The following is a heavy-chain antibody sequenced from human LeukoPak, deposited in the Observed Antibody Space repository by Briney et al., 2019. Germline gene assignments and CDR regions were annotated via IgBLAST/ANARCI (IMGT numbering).Heavy chain of an antibody. V-gene: IGHV3-48*04. CDR3: ARDHIITVAAFDS. Sequence: GGSLRLSCVASGFSLSTYSMNRVRQAPGKGLEWISYISSRSSTIYYADSVKGRFTVSRDNARNSLSLQMNSLRADDTAVYYCARDHIITVAAFDSWGQGTLVSVSS. CDR2: ISSRSSTI. D-gene: IGHD6-19*01. J-gene: IGHJ4*02. CDR1: GFSLSTYS.